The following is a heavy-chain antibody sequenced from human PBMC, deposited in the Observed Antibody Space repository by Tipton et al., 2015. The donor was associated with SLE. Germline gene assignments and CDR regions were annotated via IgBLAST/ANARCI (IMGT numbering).Heavy chain of an antibody. J-gene: IGHJ4*02. CDR1: GFTFSDYY. V-gene: IGHV3-11*01. CDR3: ARGVTRPPFAGSMYYFDS. D-gene: IGHD1-14*01. Sequence: GSLRLSCEASGFTFSDYYMSWVRQAPGKGLEWLSYISDSGITVYSADSVQGRFTISRDNAKNSLYLQMNSLRAGDTAVYYCARGVTRPPFAGSMYYFDSWGQGTPVTVSS. CDR2: ISDSGITV.